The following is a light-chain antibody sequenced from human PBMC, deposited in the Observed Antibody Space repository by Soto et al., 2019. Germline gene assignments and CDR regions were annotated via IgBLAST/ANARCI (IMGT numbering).Light chain of an antibody. Sequence: RLYSRLAWYQQKPGKAPDLLIYDASSLKSGVPSRFSGSESGTEFTLTISSLQPDDFATYYCQQYNNFWTFGQGTKVDIK. J-gene: IGKJ1*01. CDR1: RLYSR. CDR2: DAS. CDR3: QQYNNFWT. V-gene: IGKV1-5*01.